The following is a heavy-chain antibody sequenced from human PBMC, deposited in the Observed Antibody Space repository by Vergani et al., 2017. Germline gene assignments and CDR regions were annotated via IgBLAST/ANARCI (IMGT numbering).Heavy chain of an antibody. CDR1: GYSITNYW. Sequence: EVQLVQSGAEVKKPGESLKISCQGSGYSITNYWIAWVRQRPGKGLDWMGIIYAGDSDVRYRPSFQGQVTMSVDKSLSTAYLQWSSLKPSDTATYDCAKSHDFSSLYSSYNWFDPWGQGTLVTVSS. D-gene: IGHD3-3*01. J-gene: IGHJ5*02. V-gene: IGHV5-51*03. CDR2: IYAGDSDV. CDR3: AKSHDFSSLYSSYNWFDP.